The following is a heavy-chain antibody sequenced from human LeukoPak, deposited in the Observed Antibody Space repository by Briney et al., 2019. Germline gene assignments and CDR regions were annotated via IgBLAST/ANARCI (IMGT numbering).Heavy chain of an antibody. CDR2: ISGSGGST. CDR1: GFTFSSYA. CDR3: AKKRTYYYGSGSYPFDY. D-gene: IGHD3-10*01. Sequence: PGGSLRLSCAASGFTFSSYAMSWVRQAPGKGLEWVSAISGSGGSTYYADSVKGRFTISRDNSKNTLYLQMNSLRAEDTAVYYCAKKRTYYYGSGSYPFDYWGQGTLVTVSS. J-gene: IGHJ4*02. V-gene: IGHV3-23*01.